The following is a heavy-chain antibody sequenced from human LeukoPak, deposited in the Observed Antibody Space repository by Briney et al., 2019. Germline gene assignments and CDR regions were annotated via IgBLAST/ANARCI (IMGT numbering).Heavy chain of an antibody. CDR2: IYYVGNT. CDR3: ARTSDYYSPAFDI. V-gene: IGHV4-38-2*02. Sequence: KPSETLSLTCTVSGYSISSGYYWGWIRQPPGKGLEWIGIIYYVGNTYYNPSLKSRVTISVDTSKNQFSLKLSSVTAADTALYYCARTSDYYSPAFDIWGQGTMVTVSS. J-gene: IGHJ3*02. D-gene: IGHD3-3*01. CDR1: GYSISSGYY.